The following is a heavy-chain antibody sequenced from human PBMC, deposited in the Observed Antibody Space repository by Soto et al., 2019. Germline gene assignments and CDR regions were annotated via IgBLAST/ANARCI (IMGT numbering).Heavy chain of an antibody. CDR3: ARDMTRVSEAYFYGMDV. V-gene: IGHV1-69*06. J-gene: IGHJ6*02. CDR1: GGTFSSYA. CDR2: ICSIFGTA. Sequence: SLKVSCKASGGTFSSYAISWVRQAPGQGLEWMGGICSIFGTANYAQKFQGRVTITANKSTSTAYMELSSLRTEDTAVYYCARDMTRVSEAYFYGMDVWGQGTTVTVSS. D-gene: IGHD4-4*01.